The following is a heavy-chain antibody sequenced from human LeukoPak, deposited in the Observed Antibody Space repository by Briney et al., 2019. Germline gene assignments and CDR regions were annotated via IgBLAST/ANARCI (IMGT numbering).Heavy chain of an antibody. D-gene: IGHD2-2*01. CDR3: ARDLAYCNNPSCFRPSNP. CDR1: GGSISSGGYY. V-gene: IGHV4-61*02. Sequence: SETLSLTCTVWGGSISSGGYYGRWIRQPGGEGGEWVGRVYPSGRTDYNPSLKSRVAISVDTSKNQFALKLSSVTAADTAVYYCARDLAYCNNPSCFRPSNPWGQGTLVTVSS. J-gene: IGHJ5*02. CDR2: VYPSGRT.